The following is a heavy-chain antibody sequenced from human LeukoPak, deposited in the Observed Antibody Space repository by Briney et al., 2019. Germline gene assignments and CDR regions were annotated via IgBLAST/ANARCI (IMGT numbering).Heavy chain of an antibody. V-gene: IGHV3-33*01. CDR1: GFTFSSYG. J-gene: IGHJ6*02. Sequence: GRSLRLSCAASGFTFSSYGMHWVRQAPGKGLEWVAVIWYDGSNKYYADSVKGRFTISGDNSKNTLYLQMNSLRAEDTAVYYCARDIGRDYYYGMDVWGQGTTVAVSS. D-gene: IGHD1-26*01. CDR2: IWYDGSNK. CDR3: ARDIGRDYYYGMDV.